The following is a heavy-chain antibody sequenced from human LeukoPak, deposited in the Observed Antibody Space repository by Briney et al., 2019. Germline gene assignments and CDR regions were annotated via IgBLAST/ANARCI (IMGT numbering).Heavy chain of an antibody. CDR1: GGTFSSYA. Sequence: GASVKVSCKASGGTFSSYAISWVRQAPGQGLAWMGGIIPIFGTANYAQKFQGRVTITADESTSTAYMELSSLRSEDTAVYYCARDLDLCSSTSCYKGAFDIWGQGTMVTVSS. V-gene: IGHV1-69*01. D-gene: IGHD2-2*02. CDR2: IIPIFGTA. CDR3: ARDLDLCSSTSCYKGAFDI. J-gene: IGHJ3*02.